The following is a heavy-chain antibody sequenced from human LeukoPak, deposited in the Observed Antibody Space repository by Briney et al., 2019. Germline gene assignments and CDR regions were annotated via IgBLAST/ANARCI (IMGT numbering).Heavy chain of an antibody. CDR1: GFTFSSYG. CDR2: IWYDGSNK. CDR3: AGRRVAVDY. Sequence: QPGRSLRLSCAASGFTFSSYGMRWVRQAPGKGLEWVAVIWYDGSNKYYADSVKGRFTISRDNAKNSLYLQMNSLRAEDTAVYYCAGRRVAVDYWGQGTLVTVSS. J-gene: IGHJ4*02. D-gene: IGHD6-19*01. V-gene: IGHV3-33*03.